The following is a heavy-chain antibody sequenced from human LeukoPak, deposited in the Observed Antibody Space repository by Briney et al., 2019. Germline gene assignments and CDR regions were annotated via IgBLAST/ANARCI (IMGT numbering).Heavy chain of an antibody. J-gene: IGHJ3*02. V-gene: IGHV4-59*01. Sequence: GSLRLSCAASGFTFSSYSMNWIRQPPGKGLEWIGYIYYSGSTNYNPSLKSRVTISVDTSKNQFSLKLSSVTAADTAVYYCAREGARWEPSFSAYIWGQGTMITVSS. CDR2: IYYSGST. CDR1: GFTFSSYS. CDR3: AREGARWEPSFSAYI. D-gene: IGHD1-26*01.